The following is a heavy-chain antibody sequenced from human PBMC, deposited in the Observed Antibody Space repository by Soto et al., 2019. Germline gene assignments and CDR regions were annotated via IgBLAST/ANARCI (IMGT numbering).Heavy chain of an antibody. J-gene: IGHJ5*02. CDR1: GYTFTSHG. Sequence: QVQLVQSGAEVKKPGASVKVSCKASGYTFTSHGISWVRQAPGQGLEWMGWINAYDGNTKYAQTLQGRVTMTTDTSKITAYMELGSLISDDTAVYYCAPTVSYNWFDPWGQGTLVTVSS. D-gene: IGHD4-17*01. CDR2: INAYDGNT. V-gene: IGHV1-18*01. CDR3: APTVSYNWFDP.